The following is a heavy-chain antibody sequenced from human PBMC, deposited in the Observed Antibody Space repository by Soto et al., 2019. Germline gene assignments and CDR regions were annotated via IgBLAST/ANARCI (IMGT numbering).Heavy chain of an antibody. J-gene: IGHJ4*02. D-gene: IGHD2-2*01. CDR1: GDSITSTHW. CDR2: VYRSGST. V-gene: IGHV4-4*02. Sequence: PSETLSLPCVVSGDSITSTHWWTWVRQTPGKGLGWMGYVYRSGSTYYNPSLKSRVTISVDRSKNQFSLKLSSVSAADTAVYYCARFSLLGSTSSEVDYWGQGTLVTVSS. CDR3: ARFSLLGSTSSEVDY.